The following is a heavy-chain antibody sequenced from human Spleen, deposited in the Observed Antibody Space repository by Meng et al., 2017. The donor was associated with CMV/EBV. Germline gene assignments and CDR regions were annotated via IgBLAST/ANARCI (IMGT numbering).Heavy chain of an antibody. CDR2: IYYSGIT. CDR3: ARDRTTYFDY. D-gene: IGHD1-7*01. J-gene: IGHJ4*02. V-gene: IGHV4-59*01. CDR1: GGSISSYY. Sequence: GSLRLSCTVSGGSISSYYWSWLRQPPGKGLEWIGFIYYSGITNYNPSLKSRVTISVDTSKNQFSLKLSSVTAADTAVYYCARDRTTYFDYWGQGTLVTVSS.